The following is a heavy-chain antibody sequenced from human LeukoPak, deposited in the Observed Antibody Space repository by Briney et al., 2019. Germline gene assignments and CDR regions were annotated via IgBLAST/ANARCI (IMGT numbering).Heavy chain of an antibody. V-gene: IGHV3-53*01. CDR1: GFTVSSNY. J-gene: IGHJ4*02. Sequence: GGSLRLSCAASGFTVSSNYMSWVRQAPGKGLEWVSIIYSGGSTYYADSVKGRFTISRDNSKNTLYLQMNSPRAEDTAVYYCARGGGSQSFDYWGQGTLVTVSS. CDR2: IYSGGST. CDR3: ARGGGSQSFDY. D-gene: IGHD1-26*01.